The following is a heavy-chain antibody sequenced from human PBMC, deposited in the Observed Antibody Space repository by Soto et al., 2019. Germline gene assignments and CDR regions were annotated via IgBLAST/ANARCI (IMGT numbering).Heavy chain of an antibody. CDR1: GFTFSSYA. CDR2: ISGSGGST. Sequence: GGSLRLSCAASGFTFSSYAMSWVRQAPGKGLEWVSAISGSGGSTYYADSVKGRFTISRDNSKNTLYLQTNSLRAEDTAVYYCAKVRRAVAGTGADYFDYWGQGTLVTVSS. CDR3: AKVRRAVAGTGADYFDY. D-gene: IGHD6-19*01. V-gene: IGHV3-23*01. J-gene: IGHJ4*02.